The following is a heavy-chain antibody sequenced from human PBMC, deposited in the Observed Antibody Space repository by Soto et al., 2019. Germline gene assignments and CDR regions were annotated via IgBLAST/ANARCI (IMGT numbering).Heavy chain of an antibody. CDR1: GDSISTTTYY. CDR2: IIYTGST. V-gene: IGHV4-39*01. CDR3: AMNALYIHLDY. Sequence: SETLSLTCTVSGDSISTTTYYWAWIRQPPGKGLEWIGSIIYTGSTYYNPSLQSRVTISVDTSRNQFSLRLSSVTASDTALYYCAMNALYIHLDYWGQGALVTVSS. D-gene: IGHD2-2*02. J-gene: IGHJ4*02.